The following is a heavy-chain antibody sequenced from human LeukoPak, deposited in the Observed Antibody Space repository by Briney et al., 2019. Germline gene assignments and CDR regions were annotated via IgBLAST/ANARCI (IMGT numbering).Heavy chain of an antibody. V-gene: IGHV4-34*01. CDR2: INHSGST. Sequence: SETLSLTCAVYGGSFSGYYWSWIRQPPGKGLEWIGEINHSGSTNYNPSLKSRVTISVDTSKNQFSLKLSSVTAADTAVYYCARWYLGYCSGSSCYSEHPRRYNWFDPWGQGTLVTVSS. CDR3: ARWYLGYCSGSSCYSEHPRRYNWFDP. J-gene: IGHJ5*02. CDR1: GGSFSGYY. D-gene: IGHD2-15*01.